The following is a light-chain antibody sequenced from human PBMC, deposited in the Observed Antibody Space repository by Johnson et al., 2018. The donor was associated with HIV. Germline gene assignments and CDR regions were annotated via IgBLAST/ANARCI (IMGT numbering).Light chain of an antibody. CDR2: DNN. CDR1: SSNIGHNS. CDR3: GTWDSSLSAGGYV. Sequence: QSILTQPPSVSAAPGQEVTISCSGSSSNIGHNSVSWYQQFPGTAPKLLIYDNNKRPSGIPDRFSGSKSGTSATLGITGLQTGDEADYYCGTWDSSLSAGGYVFGTGTKVTVL. J-gene: IGLJ1*01. V-gene: IGLV1-51*01.